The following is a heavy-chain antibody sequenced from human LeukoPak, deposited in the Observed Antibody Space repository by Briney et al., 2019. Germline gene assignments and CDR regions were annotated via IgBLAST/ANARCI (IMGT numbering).Heavy chain of an antibody. J-gene: IGHJ5*02. V-gene: IGHV1-24*01. Sequence: ASVKVSCKVSGYTLTELSMHWVRQAPGKGLEWMGGFDPEDGETIYAQKFQGRVTMTEDTSTDTAYMELSSLRSEDTAIYYCARQYGDDRYNWFDPWGQGTLVTVSS. CDR2: FDPEDGET. CDR3: ARQYGDDRYNWFDP. CDR1: GYTLTELS. D-gene: IGHD4-17*01.